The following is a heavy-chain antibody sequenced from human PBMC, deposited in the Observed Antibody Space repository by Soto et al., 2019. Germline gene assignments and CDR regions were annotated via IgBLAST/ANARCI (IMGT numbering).Heavy chain of an antibody. V-gene: IGHV4-31*03. CDR2: IYYSGST. D-gene: IGHD2-2*01. CDR3: ARGKGYCSSTSCYVPGGGYYYYMDV. J-gene: IGHJ6*03. Sequence: SETLSLTCTVSGGSISSGGYYWSWIRQHPGKGLEWIGYIYYSGSTYYNPSLKSRVTISVDTSKNQFSLKLSSVTAADTAVYYCARGKGYCSSTSCYVPGGGYYYYMDVWGKGTTVTVSS. CDR1: GGSISSGGYY.